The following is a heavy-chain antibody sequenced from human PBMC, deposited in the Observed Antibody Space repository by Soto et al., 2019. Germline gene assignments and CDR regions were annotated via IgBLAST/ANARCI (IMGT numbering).Heavy chain of an antibody. CDR2: IYHSGNT. J-gene: IGHJ4*02. CDR1: GGSISSSNW. CDR3: ARRWGEGRVDY. Sequence: QVQLQESGPGLVKPSGTLSLTCAVSGGSISSSNWWSWVRQPPGKGLEWIGEIYHSGNTNYNPSLKSRVTMAGDNARNQFSLKLSSVTAADTAVYYCARRWGEGRVDYWGQGTLVTVSS. V-gene: IGHV4-4*02. D-gene: IGHD3-10*01.